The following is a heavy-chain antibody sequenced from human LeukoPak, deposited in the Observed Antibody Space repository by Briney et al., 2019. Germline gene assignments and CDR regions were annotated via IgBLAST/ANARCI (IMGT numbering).Heavy chain of an antibody. Sequence: GASVKVSCKASGYTFTGYYMHWVRQAPGQGLEWMGWMNPASGNTGYAQKFQSRVTITRNTSISTAYMELSSLRSEDTAVYFCARGAFWSGYYSGSDNWGQGTLVTVSS. D-gene: IGHD3-3*01. CDR2: MNPASGNT. CDR3: ARGAFWSGYYSGSDN. CDR1: GYTFTGYY. J-gene: IGHJ4*02. V-gene: IGHV1-8*03.